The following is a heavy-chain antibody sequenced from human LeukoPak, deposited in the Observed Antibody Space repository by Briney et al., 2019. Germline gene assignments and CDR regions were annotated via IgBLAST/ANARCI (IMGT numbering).Heavy chain of an antibody. Sequence: SETLSLTCSVSGGSFSRSYWSWIRQPRGKGLEWIGYIYYSGTTNYNPSLKSRVTISVDTSKNQFSLRLNSVTAADTAVYYCARSGGRYGMDVWGQGTTVTVSS. J-gene: IGHJ6*02. CDR3: ARSGGRYGMDV. D-gene: IGHD1-26*01. V-gene: IGHV4-59*08. CDR2: IYYSGTT. CDR1: GGSFSRSY.